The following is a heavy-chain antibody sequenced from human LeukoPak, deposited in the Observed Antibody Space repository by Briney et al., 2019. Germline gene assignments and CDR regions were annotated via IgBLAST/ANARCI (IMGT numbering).Heavy chain of an antibody. Sequence: PGGSLRLSCAASGFTFSDYTMNWVRQAPGKGLEWVSTISSSGPYIYYPDSVKGRFTISRDNAKNSLYLQMNSLRAEDTAVYYCASDSYSPEYFQHWGQGTLVTVSS. CDR3: ASDSYSPEYFQH. J-gene: IGHJ1*01. V-gene: IGHV3-21*01. CDR1: GFTFSDYT. CDR2: ISSSGPYI. D-gene: IGHD2-15*01.